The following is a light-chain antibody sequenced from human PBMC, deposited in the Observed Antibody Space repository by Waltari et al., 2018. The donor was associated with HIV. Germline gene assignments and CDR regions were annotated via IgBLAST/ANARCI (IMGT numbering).Light chain of an antibody. CDR3: QQYAHWPT. Sequence: EIVMTQSPATLSVSPGDAATLSCRASESVSGNVGWYQQKPGQAPRLLIYGASTRATGISSRFSGSGSGTEFTLTISSLQSEDFALYYCQQYAHWPTFGQGTKVEVK. V-gene: IGKV3-15*01. J-gene: IGKJ2*01. CDR2: GAS. CDR1: ESVSGN.